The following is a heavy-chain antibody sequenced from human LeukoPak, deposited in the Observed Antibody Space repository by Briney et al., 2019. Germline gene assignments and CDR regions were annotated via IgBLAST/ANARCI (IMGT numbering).Heavy chain of an antibody. V-gene: IGHV3-30-3*01. CDR1: GFTFSSYW. Sequence: GGSLRLSCAASGFTFSSYWMSWVRQAPGKGLEWVAVISYDGSNKYYADSVKGRFTISRDNSKNTLYLQMNSLRAEDTAVYYCAREGCGSTSCYDYWGQGTLVTVSS. J-gene: IGHJ4*02. CDR2: ISYDGSNK. D-gene: IGHD2-2*01. CDR3: AREGCGSTSCYDY.